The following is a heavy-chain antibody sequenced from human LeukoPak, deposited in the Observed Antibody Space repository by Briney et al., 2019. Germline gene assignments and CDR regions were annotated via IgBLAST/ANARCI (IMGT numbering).Heavy chain of an antibody. Sequence: PGGSLRLSCEASGFTFSDYYMSWIRQAPGKGLEWVSGINWNGGSTGYADSVKGRFTISRDNAKNSLYLQMNSLRAEDTAVYYCAKRKWLTTYYFDYWGQGTLVTVSS. CDR2: INWNGGST. J-gene: IGHJ4*02. D-gene: IGHD3-22*01. CDR1: GFTFSDYY. V-gene: IGHV3-20*04. CDR3: AKRKWLTTYYFDY.